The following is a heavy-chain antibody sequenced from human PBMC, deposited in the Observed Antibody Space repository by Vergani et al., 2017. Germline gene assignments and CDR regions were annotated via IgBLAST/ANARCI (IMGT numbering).Heavy chain of an antibody. D-gene: IGHD4-17*01. J-gene: IGHJ4*02. CDR1: GYTFIHYG. Sequence: QVQLVQSGSELKKPGASVKVSCKASGYTFIHYGMEWVRQAPGQGLEWMGWINTNTGYSVFAQGFTGRFVFSLDTSVNTSYLEISSLKTEDTGVYFCARRRLRPRTADYWGQGTLVTVSS. CDR3: ARRRLRPRTADY. V-gene: IGHV7-4-1*02. CDR2: INTNTGYS.